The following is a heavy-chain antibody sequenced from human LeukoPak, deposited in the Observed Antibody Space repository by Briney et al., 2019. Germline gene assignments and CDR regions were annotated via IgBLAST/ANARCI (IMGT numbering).Heavy chain of an antibody. CDR1: GYTFTSYE. CDR2: ANPGSGNT. J-gene: IGHJ2*01. Sequence: GASVKVSCKASGYTFTSYEINWVRQDTGQGLEWMGRANPGSGNTGYAQKFQGRVTMTRDTSITTAYMELSSLRSEDTAVYYCARDYYYDTSGHRSGYFDLWGRGTLVTVSS. CDR3: ARDYYYDTSGHRSGYFDL. D-gene: IGHD3-22*01. V-gene: IGHV1-8*01.